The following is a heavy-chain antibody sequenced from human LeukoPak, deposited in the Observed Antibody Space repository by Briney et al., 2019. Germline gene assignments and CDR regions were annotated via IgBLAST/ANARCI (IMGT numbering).Heavy chain of an antibody. D-gene: IGHD3-3*01. CDR3: ARDSIFGVVIIPSFDY. Sequence: ASVKVSCKASGYTFTGYYMHWVRQAPGQGLEWMGWINPNSGSTNYAQKFQGRVTMTMDTSISTAYMELSRLRSDDTAVYYCARDSIFGVVIIPSFDYWGQGTLVTVSS. J-gene: IGHJ4*02. CDR2: INPNSGST. CDR1: GYTFTGYY. V-gene: IGHV1-2*02.